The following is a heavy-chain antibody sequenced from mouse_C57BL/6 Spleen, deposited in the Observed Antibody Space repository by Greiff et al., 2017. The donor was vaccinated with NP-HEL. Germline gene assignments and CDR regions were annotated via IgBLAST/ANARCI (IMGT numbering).Heavy chain of an antibody. V-gene: IGHV3-6*01. CDR3: ARVGYDGYFFAY. CDR2: ISYDGSN. Sequence: DVKLVESGPGLVKPSQSLSLTCSVTGYSITSGYYWNWIRQFPGNKLEWMGYISYDGSNNYNPSLKNRISITRDTSKNQFFLKLNSVTTEDTATYYCARVGYDGYFFAYWGQGTLVTVSA. CDR1: GYSITSGYY. J-gene: IGHJ3*01. D-gene: IGHD2-3*01.